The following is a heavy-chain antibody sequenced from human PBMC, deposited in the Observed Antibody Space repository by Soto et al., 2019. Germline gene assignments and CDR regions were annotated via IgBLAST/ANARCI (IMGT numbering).Heavy chain of an antibody. CDR2: INHSGST. J-gene: IGHJ4*02. CDR3: VRGPALGCSTNRCFLEY. Sequence: SETLSLTCAFYVESFSDYYWTCIRHPPGKGLEWIGEINHSGSTNYNPSLKSRVTISVDTSKNQFSLKLNSVTAADTAVYYCVRGPALGCSTNRCFLEYWGQETLVNVSS. D-gene: IGHD2-2*01. V-gene: IGHV4-34*01. CDR1: VESFSDYY.